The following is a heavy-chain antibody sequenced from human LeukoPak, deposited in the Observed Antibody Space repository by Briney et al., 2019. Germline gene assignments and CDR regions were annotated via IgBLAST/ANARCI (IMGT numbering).Heavy chain of an antibody. V-gene: IGHV1-2*02. CDR2: INPNSGGT. J-gene: IGHJ4*02. CDR3: ARVGDGYNDYFDY. D-gene: IGHD5-24*01. Sequence: ASVKVSGKASGYTFTGYYMHWVRQAPGQGLEWMGWINPNSGGTNYAQKFQGRVTMTRDTSISTAYMELSRLRSDDTAVYYCARVGDGYNDYFDYWGQGTLVTVSS. CDR1: GYTFTGYY.